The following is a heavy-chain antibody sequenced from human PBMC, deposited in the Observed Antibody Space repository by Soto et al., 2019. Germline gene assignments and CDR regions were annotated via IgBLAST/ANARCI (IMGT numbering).Heavy chain of an antibody. V-gene: IGHV4-59*01. CDR2: IYYSGST. J-gene: IGHJ5*02. CDR3: ARAVGRNWFDP. Sequence: SQTLSLTCTVSGGSISSYYWSWIRQPPGKGLEWIGYIYYSGSTNYNPSLKSRVTISVDTSKNQFSLKLSSVTAADTAVYYCARAVGRNWFDPWGQGTLVTVSS. CDR1: GGSISSYY.